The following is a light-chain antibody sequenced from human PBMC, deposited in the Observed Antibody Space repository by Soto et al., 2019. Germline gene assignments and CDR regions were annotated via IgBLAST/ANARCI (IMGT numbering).Light chain of an antibody. J-gene: IGKJ4*01. CDR1: QSIDSY. Sequence: DIQMTQSPSTLYASVGDRVTITCRPSQSIDSYLNWYQQKPGKAPSLLIYKASTLQRGVPSRFSGSESGTDFTLTITNLQPADFATYYCQQTSSTHLTFGGGTKVEIK. CDR3: QQTSSTHLT. V-gene: IGKV1-39*01. CDR2: KAS.